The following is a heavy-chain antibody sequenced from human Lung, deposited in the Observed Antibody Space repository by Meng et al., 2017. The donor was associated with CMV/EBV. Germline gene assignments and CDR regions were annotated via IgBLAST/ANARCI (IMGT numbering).Heavy chain of an antibody. Sequence: GGSXRLXCTASGFTFSRYWMNWVRQAPGRGPEWVANIRDDGSERNYLGSVKGRFTISRDNAKNSLYMQMNSLRVEDTAVYYCARDRGDDDFWGCVDYLGQAXLVTVSS. V-gene: IGHV3-7*01. CDR3: ARDRGDDDFWGCVDY. CDR1: GFTFSRYW. J-gene: IGHJ4*01. CDR2: IRDDGSER. D-gene: IGHD3-3*01.